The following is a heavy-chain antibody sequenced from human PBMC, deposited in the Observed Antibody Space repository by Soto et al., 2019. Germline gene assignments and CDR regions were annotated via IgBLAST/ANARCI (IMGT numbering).Heavy chain of an antibody. J-gene: IGHJ5*02. Sequence: GGSLRLSCSASGFTFSSYAMHWVRQAPGKGLEYVSAISSNGGSTYYADSVKGRFTISRDNSKNTLYLQMSSLRAEDTAVYYCVKGSRIAVAGTGFDPWGQGTLVTVSS. CDR1: GFTFSSYA. V-gene: IGHV3-64D*06. CDR2: ISSNGGST. CDR3: VKGSRIAVAGTGFDP. D-gene: IGHD6-19*01.